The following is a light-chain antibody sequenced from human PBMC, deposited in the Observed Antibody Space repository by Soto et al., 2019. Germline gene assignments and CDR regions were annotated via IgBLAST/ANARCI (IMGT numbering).Light chain of an antibody. J-gene: IGKJ1*01. CDR3: QQYDGTPWT. Sequence: DIVMTQSPDSLAVSLGERATVNCKSSRSVLYSSNNKNYLAWYQQKPRQPPKLLIYWASTRESGVPDRFSGSGSGTDFTLTISSLQAEDVAVYYCQQYDGTPWTFGQGTKVEIK. CDR2: WAS. V-gene: IGKV4-1*01. CDR1: RSVLYSSNNKNY.